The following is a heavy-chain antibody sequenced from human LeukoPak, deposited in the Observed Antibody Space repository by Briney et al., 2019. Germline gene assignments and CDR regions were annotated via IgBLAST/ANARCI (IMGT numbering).Heavy chain of an antibody. CDR3: ARDRGFGVVTPIDC. V-gene: IGHV3-11*01. J-gene: IGHJ4*02. Sequence: GGSLRLSCAASGFTFSDYYMSWILQAPGKGLEWVSYISSSGSTVYYADSVKGRFTMSRDNAKNSLLLEMNSLRVEDTAVYYCARDRGFGVVTPIDCLGQGTLVLVSS. CDR1: GFTFSDYY. D-gene: IGHD3-3*01. CDR2: ISSSGSTV.